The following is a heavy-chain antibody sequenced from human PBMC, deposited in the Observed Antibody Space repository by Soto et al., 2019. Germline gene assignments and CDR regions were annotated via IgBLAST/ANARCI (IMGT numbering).Heavy chain of an antibody. V-gene: IGHV3-23*01. J-gene: IGHJ3*01. CDR3: AKGFIVVVTVLRPDDAFDV. D-gene: IGHD2-21*02. CDR1: GFTFGNYG. CDR2: ISGGGGNT. Sequence: DVKLLESGGGLVHPGGSLRLSCATSGFTFGNYGINWVRQAPGKGLEWVAGISGGGGNTYYADSVKGRFTISRDPLKKTVFLEMKGLRAEDTAVYYCAKGFIVVVTVLRPDDAFDVWGQGTLVSVSS.